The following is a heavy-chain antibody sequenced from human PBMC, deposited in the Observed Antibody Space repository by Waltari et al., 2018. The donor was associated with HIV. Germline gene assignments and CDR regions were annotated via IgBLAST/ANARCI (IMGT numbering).Heavy chain of an antibody. Sequence: QVQLQQWGAGLLKPSETLSLTCAVYGGSFSGYYWSWIRQPPGKGLEWIGEINHSGSTNYNPSLKSRVTISVDTSKNQFSLKLSSVTATDTAVYYCARVRTGSIRRGAFDIWGQGTMVTVSS. CDR3: ARVRTGSIRRGAFDI. V-gene: IGHV4-34*01. CDR1: GGSFSGYY. J-gene: IGHJ3*02. D-gene: IGHD3-10*01. CDR2: INHSGST.